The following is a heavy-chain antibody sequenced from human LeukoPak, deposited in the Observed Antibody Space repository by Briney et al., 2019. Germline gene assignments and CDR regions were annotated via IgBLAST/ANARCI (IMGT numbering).Heavy chain of an antibody. V-gene: IGHV1-18*01. Sequence: ASVKVSCKASGYTFTSYGISWVRQAPGQGLEWMGWISAYNGNTKYAQKLQGRVTMTTDTSTSTAYMELRSLRSDDTAVYYCARESCSGGSSYPGGVWGQGTLVTVSS. J-gene: IGHJ4*02. CDR3: ARESCSGGSSYPGGV. CDR1: GYTFTSYG. CDR2: ISAYNGNT. D-gene: IGHD2-15*01.